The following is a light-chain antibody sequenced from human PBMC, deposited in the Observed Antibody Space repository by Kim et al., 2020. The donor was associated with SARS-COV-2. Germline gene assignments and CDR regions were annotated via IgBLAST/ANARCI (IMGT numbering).Light chain of an antibody. CDR1: NIGSKN. Sequence: SVALGQTARITCGGNNIGSKNVHWYQQKPGQAPVLVIYRDSNWPSGIPERFSGSNAGNTATLSISRAQAGDEADYYCQVWDSRNVVFGGGTQLTVL. V-gene: IGLV3-9*01. CDR3: QVWDSRNVV. CDR2: RDS. J-gene: IGLJ2*01.